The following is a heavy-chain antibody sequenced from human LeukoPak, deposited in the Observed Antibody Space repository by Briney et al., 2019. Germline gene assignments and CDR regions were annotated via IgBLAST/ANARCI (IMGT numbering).Heavy chain of an antibody. V-gene: IGHV5-51*01. J-gene: IGHJ4*02. Sequence: GESLRISFKGSGSRFTSYWIGWVRQMPGKGLEWMGIIYPGDSDTRYSPSFQGQVTISADKSISTAYLQWSSLKASDTAMYYCARHISRAAAGIDYWGQGTLVTVSS. CDR2: IYPGDSDT. CDR3: ARHISRAAAGIDY. CDR1: GSRFTSYW. D-gene: IGHD6-13*01.